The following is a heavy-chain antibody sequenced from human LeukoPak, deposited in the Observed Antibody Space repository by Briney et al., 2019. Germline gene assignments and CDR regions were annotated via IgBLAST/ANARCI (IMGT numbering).Heavy chain of an antibody. J-gene: IGHJ4*02. V-gene: IGHV3-30-3*01. CDR3: ARDPWRYYFDY. Sequence: GGSLRLSCAASGFTFSSYAMHWVRQAPGKGLEWVAVISYDGSNKYYADSVKGRFTISRDNSKNTLYLQMNSLRAEDTAVYYCARDPWRYYFDYWGQGTLVTVSS. CDR2: ISYDGSNK. CDR1: GFTFSSYA.